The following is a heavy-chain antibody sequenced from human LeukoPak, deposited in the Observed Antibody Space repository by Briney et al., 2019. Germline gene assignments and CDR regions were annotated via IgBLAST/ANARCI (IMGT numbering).Heavy chain of an antibody. CDR3: ARDQQYCSSTSCYSRDVVGMDV. Sequence: GASVKVSCKASGYTFTSYAMHWVRQAPGQRLEWMGWINAGNGNTKYSQKFQGRVTITRDTPASTAYMELSSLRSEDTAVYYCARDQQYCSSTSCYSRDVVGMDVWGQGTTVTVSS. V-gene: IGHV1-3*01. CDR2: INAGNGNT. CDR1: GYTFTSYA. D-gene: IGHD2-2*01. J-gene: IGHJ6*02.